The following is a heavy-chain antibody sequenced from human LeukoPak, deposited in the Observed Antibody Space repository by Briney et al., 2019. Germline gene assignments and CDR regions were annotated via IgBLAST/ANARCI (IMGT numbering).Heavy chain of an antibody. V-gene: IGHV4-61*02. CDR1: GVSISSGSYY. CDR2: LYASGST. Sequence: SETLSLTCTVSGVSISSGSYYWSWIRQPAGEGLECIGRLYASGSTYYNPSLKSRVTMSVDTSKNQFSLKLRFVTAADTAVYYCARVDGRYYYGSGSYSLALDAFDIWGQGTMVTVSS. D-gene: IGHD3-10*01. J-gene: IGHJ3*02. CDR3: ARVDGRYYYGSGSYSLALDAFDI.